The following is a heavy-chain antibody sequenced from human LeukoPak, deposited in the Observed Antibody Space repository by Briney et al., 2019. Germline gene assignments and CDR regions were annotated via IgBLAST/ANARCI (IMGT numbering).Heavy chain of an antibody. J-gene: IGHJ4*02. V-gene: IGHV6-1*01. CDR2: TYFRSKWYN. D-gene: IGHD6-13*01. CDR3: ARGWEPYSSSFDY. CDR1: GDSVSSNSAA. Sequence: SQTLSLTCAISGDSVSSNSAAWNWIRQSPSRGLEWLGRTYFRSKWYNEYAISVKSRITINPDTSKDQFSLQLNSVTPEDTAVYYCARGWEPYSSSFDYWGQGTLVTVSS.